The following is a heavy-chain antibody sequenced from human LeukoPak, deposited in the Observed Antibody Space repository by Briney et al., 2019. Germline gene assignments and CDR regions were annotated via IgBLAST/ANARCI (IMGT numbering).Heavy chain of an antibody. CDR2: IYYSGST. CDR1: GGSISSSSYY. D-gene: IGHD3-16*02. Sequence: SETLSLTCTVSGGSISSSSYYWGWIRQPPGKGLEWIGSIYYSGSTYYNPSLKSRVTISVDTSKNQISLRLNSVTAADTAVYYCARHVVLWGSYRPGEFDYWGQGTLVTDSS. J-gene: IGHJ4*02. V-gene: IGHV4-39*01. CDR3: ARHVVLWGSYRPGEFDY.